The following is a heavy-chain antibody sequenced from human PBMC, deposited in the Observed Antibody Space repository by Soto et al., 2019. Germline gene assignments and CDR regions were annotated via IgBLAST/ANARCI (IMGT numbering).Heavy chain of an antibody. CDR2: INPLSGDT. CDR3: ASGYSYGYGLDY. V-gene: IGHV1-2*02. Sequence: QVQLVQSGAEVKKPGASVMVSCKASGYTFTDYYMYWVRQAPGQGLEWMGWINPLSGDTNYAQNFQGRVTMSRDTSISTAYMELTRLTSDDTAMYYYASGYSYGYGLDYWGQGTLVTVSS. J-gene: IGHJ4*02. D-gene: IGHD5-18*01. CDR1: GYTFTDYY.